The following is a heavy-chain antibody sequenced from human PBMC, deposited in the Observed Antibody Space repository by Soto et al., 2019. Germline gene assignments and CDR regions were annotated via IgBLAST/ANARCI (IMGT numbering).Heavy chain of an antibody. J-gene: IGHJ4*02. V-gene: IGHV3-23*01. CDR1: GFSFSSYA. D-gene: IGHD6-13*01. CDR2: ISGSDGST. Sequence: XVSLRLSCVASGFSFSSYAMSWVRQAPGKGLEWVSVISGSDGSTYYADSVKGRFTISRDNSKNTLYLHMNSLRAEDTAVYYCAKDRERDAWYEDYWGQGTLVTVSS. CDR3: AKDRERDAWYEDY.